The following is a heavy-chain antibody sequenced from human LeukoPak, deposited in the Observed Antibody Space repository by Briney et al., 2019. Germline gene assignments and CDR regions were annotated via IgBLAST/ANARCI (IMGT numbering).Heavy chain of an antibody. CDR2: IRNVGNDK. D-gene: IGHD2-15*01. J-gene: IGHJ3*02. CDR3: ARPRLEYCSGGSCFDAFDI. CDR1: GFTFDCCG. Sequence: GGSLRLSCAASGFTFDCCGMHWARQAPGKGLEWVAFIRNVGNDKYYADSVKGRSSISRDNSKNTLFLQMNSLTAEDTAIYSCARPRLEYCSGGSCFDAFDIWGQGTMVTVSS. V-gene: IGHV3-33*08.